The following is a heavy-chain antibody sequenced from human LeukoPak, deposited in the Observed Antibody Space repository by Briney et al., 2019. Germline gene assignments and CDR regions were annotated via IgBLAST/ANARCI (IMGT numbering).Heavy chain of an antibody. Sequence: KPGGSLRLSCAASGFTFSSYSMNWVRQAPGKGLEWVSSISSSSSYIYYADSVKGRFTISRDNAKNSLYLQMNSLRAEDTAVYYCTGDRTMDRALLWFGELGTWGQGTLVTVSS. V-gene: IGHV3-21*01. CDR1: GFTFSSYS. J-gene: IGHJ5*02. CDR3: TGDRTMDRALLWFGELGT. CDR2: ISSSSSYI. D-gene: IGHD3-10*01.